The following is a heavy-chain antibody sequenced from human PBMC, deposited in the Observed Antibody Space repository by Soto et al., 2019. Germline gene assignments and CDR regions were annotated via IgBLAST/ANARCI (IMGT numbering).Heavy chain of an antibody. Sequence: EVHLVESGGGSVQPGGSLRLSCAASGFTVSRNYMSWVRQAPGEGLEWVSVIYSDGSTYYADSVKGRFTISRDNSKNTVYLQMNSLGAEDTAVYFCARGDYPPWFDYWGQGTLVTVSS. V-gene: IGHV3-66*01. CDR1: GFTVSRNY. CDR3: ARGDYPPWFDY. D-gene: IGHD4-17*01. J-gene: IGHJ4*02. CDR2: IYSDGST.